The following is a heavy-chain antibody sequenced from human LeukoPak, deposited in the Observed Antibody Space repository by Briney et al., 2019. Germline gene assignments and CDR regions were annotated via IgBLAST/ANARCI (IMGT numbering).Heavy chain of an antibody. J-gene: IGHJ4*02. CDR1: GGSISSGNYY. CDR2: IYYSGNT. V-gene: IGHV4-31*03. CDR3: ARVIAVAGPMDSYYFDY. Sequence: SETLSLTCTVSGGSISSGNYYWSWIRQHPEKGLEWIGYIYYSGNTYYNSSLKSRITISLDASKNQFSLKLSSVTAADTAMYYCARVIAVAGPMDSYYFDYWGQGTLVTVSS. D-gene: IGHD6-19*01.